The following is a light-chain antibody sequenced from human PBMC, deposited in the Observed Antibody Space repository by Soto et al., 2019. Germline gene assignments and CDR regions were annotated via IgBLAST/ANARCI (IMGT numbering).Light chain of an antibody. Sequence: QSVLTQPASVSGSPGQSITISCTGTSSDIVAFNFVFWYQQYPGNAPKLIIYDVNSRPSGVSDRFSGSKSDNTASLTISGLLPEDEADYYCSSFSSTSTLLFGGGTKLTVL. J-gene: IGLJ2*01. V-gene: IGLV2-14*03. CDR1: SSDIVAFNF. CDR3: SSFSSTSTLL. CDR2: DVN.